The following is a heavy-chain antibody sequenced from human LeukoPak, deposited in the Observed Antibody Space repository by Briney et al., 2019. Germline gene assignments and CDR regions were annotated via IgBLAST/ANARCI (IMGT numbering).Heavy chain of an antibody. Sequence: GGSLRLSCAASGFTFRSIAMTWVRQAPGKGLEWVSDIGASSGSIYYADSVKGRFIISRDNAKNSLYLQMNGLRDEDTAVYYCAGDAGSGYFDYWGQGTLVTVSS. J-gene: IGHJ4*02. CDR3: AGDAGSGYFDY. V-gene: IGHV3-48*02. D-gene: IGHD6-19*01. CDR2: IGASSGSI. CDR1: GFTFRSIA.